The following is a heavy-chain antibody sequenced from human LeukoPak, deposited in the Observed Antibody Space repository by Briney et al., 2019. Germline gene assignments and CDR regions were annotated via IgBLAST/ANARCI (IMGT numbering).Heavy chain of an antibody. J-gene: IGHJ4*02. CDR3: ARHADSSGYYFFDF. Sequence: PSETLSLTCTVSSGSISSSNFYWGWIRQPPGKGLEWIGSMYHRGSTYYNPSLKSRVTISVDTSKNQFSLNLSSVTAADTAVYYCARHADSSGYYFFDFWGQGTLVTVSS. CDR2: MYHRGST. V-gene: IGHV4-39*01. CDR1: SGSISSSNFY. D-gene: IGHD3-22*01.